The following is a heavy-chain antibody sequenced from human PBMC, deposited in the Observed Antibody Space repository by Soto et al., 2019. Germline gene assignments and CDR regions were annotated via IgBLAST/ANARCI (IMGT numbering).Heavy chain of an antibody. V-gene: IGHV4-59*01. D-gene: IGHD4-17*01. J-gene: IGHJ3*02. Sequence: SETLSLTCTVSGGSISSYYWSWIRQPPGKGLEWIGYIYYSGSTNYNPSLKSRVTISVDTSKNQFSLKLSSVTAADTAVYYCARWGAFEHDYDTHDDAFDIWGQGTMVTVSS. CDR2: IYYSGST. CDR3: ARWGAFEHDYDTHDDAFDI. CDR1: GGSISSYY.